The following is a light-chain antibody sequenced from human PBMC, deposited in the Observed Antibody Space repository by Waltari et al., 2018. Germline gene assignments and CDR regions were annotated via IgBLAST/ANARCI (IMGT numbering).Light chain of an antibody. CDR1: SSDVGGYNL. Sequence: QSALTQPASVSGSPGQSVTISCTGTSSDVGGYNLVSWYQQYPGKAPKVMIYEDSSRPSGVSDRFSGSKSGNTASLTISGVQAEDEADYYCCSHAGSYTWLFGGGTKLTVL. J-gene: IGLJ2*01. CDR2: EDS. CDR3: CSHAGSYTWL. V-gene: IGLV2-23*01.